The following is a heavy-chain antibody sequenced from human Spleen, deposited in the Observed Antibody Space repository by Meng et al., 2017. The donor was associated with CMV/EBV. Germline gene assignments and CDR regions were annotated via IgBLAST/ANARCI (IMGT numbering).Heavy chain of an antibody. J-gene: IGHJ5*02. CDR1: FSPSA. CDR2: ISVYDGKA. Sequence: FSPSAIAWVRQAPGHGLEWMGWISVYDGKAVYAKNFQGRVTLTRDTSTSTGYMEPRSLRSDDTAVYYCARRKRDYYDSPGYYNWFDPWGQGTLVTVSS. V-gene: IGHV1-18*01. D-gene: IGHD3-22*01. CDR3: ARRKRDYYDSPGYYNWFDP.